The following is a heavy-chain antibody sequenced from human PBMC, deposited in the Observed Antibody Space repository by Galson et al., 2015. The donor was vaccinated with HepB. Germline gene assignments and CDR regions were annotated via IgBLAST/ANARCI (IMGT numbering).Heavy chain of an antibody. J-gene: IGHJ4*02. Sequence: SVKVSCKASGYTFTGYYMHWVRQAPGQGLEWMGWINPNSGGTNYAQKFQGRVTMTRDTSISTAYMELSRLRSDDTAVYYCARDNPRRTVVTYGYFDYWGQGTLVTVSS. CDR3: ARDNPRRTVVTYGYFDY. V-gene: IGHV1-2*02. CDR1: GYTFTGYY. D-gene: IGHD4-23*01. CDR2: INPNSGGT.